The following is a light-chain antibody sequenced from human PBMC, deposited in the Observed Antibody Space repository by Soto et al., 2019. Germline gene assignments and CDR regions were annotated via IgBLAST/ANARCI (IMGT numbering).Light chain of an antibody. J-gene: IGLJ2*01. CDR2: LVT. V-gene: IGLV2-8*01. Sequence: QSVLTQPPSASGSPGQSVTMSCTGTSSDVGGYNYVSWYQQHPGKAPTLMIYLVTQRPSGVPDRFSGSKSGNTASLTVSGLQAEDEADYYCSSYAGSNNLVVFGGGTKLTVL. CDR1: SSDVGGYNY. CDR3: SSYAGSNNLVV.